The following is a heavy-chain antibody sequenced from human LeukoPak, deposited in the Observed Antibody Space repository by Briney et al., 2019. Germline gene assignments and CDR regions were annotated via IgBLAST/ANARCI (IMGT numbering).Heavy chain of an antibody. CDR1: GYTFSSYY. D-gene: IGHD3-16*01. CDR2: INPSRGST. V-gene: IGHV1-46*01. J-gene: IGHJ4*02. CDR3: ARDATRGIGGSYDFDF. Sequence: ASVKVSCKASGYTFSSYYMHWLRQAPGQGLEWMGIINPSRGSTSYAPKFQGRVTMTRDTSSSTVHMELRGLRSDDTAVYYCARDATRGIGGSYDFDFWGQGTLVTVSS.